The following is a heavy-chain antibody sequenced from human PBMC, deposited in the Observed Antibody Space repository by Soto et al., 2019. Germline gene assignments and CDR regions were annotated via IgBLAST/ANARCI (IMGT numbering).Heavy chain of an antibody. CDR2: ISGSGCST. Sequence: GGSLRLSCAASGFTFSSYAMSWVRQAPGKGLEWVSAISGSGCSTEYGDTVKGRFTISRDNSKNTLYLQMNSLRAEDTAVYYCAKDTDGEYVTSFDYWGQGTLVTVSS. D-gene: IGHD4-17*01. CDR3: AKDTDGEYVTSFDY. J-gene: IGHJ4*02. CDR1: GFTFSSYA. V-gene: IGHV3-23*01.